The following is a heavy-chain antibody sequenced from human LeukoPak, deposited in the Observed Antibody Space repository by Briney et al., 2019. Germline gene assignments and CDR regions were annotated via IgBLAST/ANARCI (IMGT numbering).Heavy chain of an antibody. J-gene: IGHJ4*02. CDR2: INSDGSNI. V-gene: IGHV3-74*01. CDR3: ARGGHSPFDY. D-gene: IGHD3-16*01. CDR1: GFTFSNFW. Sequence: PGGSLRLSCAASGFTFSNFWLHWVRQAPGKGLEWVSRINSDGSNINYADYVQGRFTISRDNAKNTLYLQMNSLRAEDTAVYYCARGGHSPFDYWGQGALVTVSS.